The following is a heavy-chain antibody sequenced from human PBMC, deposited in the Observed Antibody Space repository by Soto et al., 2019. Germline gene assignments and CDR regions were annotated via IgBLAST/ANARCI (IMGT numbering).Heavy chain of an antibody. V-gene: IGHV3-33*01. J-gene: IGHJ4*02. D-gene: IGHD3-22*01. CDR2: IWYDGSNK. CDR3: ARVYYYDSSLFDY. Sequence: PGGSLRLSCAASGFTFSSYGMHWVRQAPGKGLEWVAVIWYDGSNKYYADSVKGRFTISRDNSKNTLYLQMNSLRAEDTALYYCARVYYYDSSLFDYWGQGTLVTVSS. CDR1: GFTFSSYG.